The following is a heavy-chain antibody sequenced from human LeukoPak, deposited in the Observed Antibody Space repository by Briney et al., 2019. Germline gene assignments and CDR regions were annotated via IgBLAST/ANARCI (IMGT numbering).Heavy chain of an antibody. CDR2: IYYSGST. D-gene: IGHD4-17*01. V-gene: IGHV4-39*07. J-gene: IGHJ4*02. Sequence: SETLSLTCTVSGGSISSSTYYWGWIRQPPGKGLEWIGSIYYSGSTYYNPSLKSRVTISVDTSKNQFSLKLSSVTAADTAVYYCARDATTVTTPDLFDYWGQGTLVTVSS. CDR1: GGSISSSTYY. CDR3: ARDATTVTTPDLFDY.